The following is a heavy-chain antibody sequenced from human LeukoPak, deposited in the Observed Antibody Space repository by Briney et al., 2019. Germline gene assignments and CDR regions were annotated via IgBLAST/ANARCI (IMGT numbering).Heavy chain of an antibody. CDR1: GGSISSNRHY. CDR3: TRLLKYSGSYYCDY. CDR2: IYYGRST. Sequence: SETVSLTCTVSGGSISSNRHYWGWIRQPPGKGLEWIGNIYYGRSTYYNPSLKSRVTISVDTSKNQFSLKLSSVTAADTAVYYCTRLLKYSGSYYCDYWGQGSLVTVSS. D-gene: IGHD1-26*01. J-gene: IGHJ4*02. V-gene: IGHV4-39*01.